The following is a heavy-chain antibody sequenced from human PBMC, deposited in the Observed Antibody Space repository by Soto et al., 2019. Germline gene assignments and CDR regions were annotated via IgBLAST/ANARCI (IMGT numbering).Heavy chain of an antibody. D-gene: IGHD3-10*01. J-gene: IGHJ6*03. CDR3: ARDRTTMVRGKDYMDV. Sequence: SETLSLTCTVSGGSISSGGYYWSWIRQHPGKGLEWIGYIYYSGSTYYNPSLKSRVTISVDTSKNQFSLKLSSVTAADTAVYYCARDRTTMVRGKDYMDVWGKGTTVTVSS. CDR1: GGSISSGGYY. CDR2: IYYSGST. V-gene: IGHV4-31*03.